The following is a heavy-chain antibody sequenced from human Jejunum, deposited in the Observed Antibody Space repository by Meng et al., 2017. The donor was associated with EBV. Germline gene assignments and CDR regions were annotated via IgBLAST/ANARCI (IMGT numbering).Heavy chain of an antibody. V-gene: IGHV3-23*01. D-gene: IGHD3-16*01. CDR3: AKDSGRLGIREVYDF. CDR2: ISDGGGST. CDR1: GFIFSAYA. J-gene: IGHJ4*02. Sequence: EVQLLESGGGLVQPGGSLRLSGEASGFIFSAYAMTWVRQAPGKGLEWVSAISDGGGSTYYADSVRGRFTISRDNARSTLNLQMNSLRAEDTAVYYCAKDSGRLGIREVYDFWGQGTLVTVSS.